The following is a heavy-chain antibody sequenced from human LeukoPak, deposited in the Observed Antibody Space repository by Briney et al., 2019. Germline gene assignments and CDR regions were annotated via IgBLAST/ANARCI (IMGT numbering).Heavy chain of an antibody. Sequence: ASVKVSCKASGYTFTGYYMHWVRQAPGQGLEWMGWINPNSGGTNYAQKFQGRVTVTRDTSISTAYMELSRLRSDDTAVYYCARQEYYYYYMDVWGKGTTVTISS. CDR1: GYTFTGYY. CDR2: INPNSGGT. CDR3: ARQEYYYYYMDV. D-gene: IGHD6-6*01. J-gene: IGHJ6*03. V-gene: IGHV1-2*02.